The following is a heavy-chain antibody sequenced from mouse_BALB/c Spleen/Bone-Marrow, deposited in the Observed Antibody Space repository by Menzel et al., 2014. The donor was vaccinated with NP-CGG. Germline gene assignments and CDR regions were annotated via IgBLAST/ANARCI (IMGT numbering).Heavy chain of an antibody. D-gene: IGHD4-1*01. Sequence: EVKLVESGGGLVQPGGSRKLSCAASGFTFSSFGMHWVRQAPEKGLEWVAYISSGCSTIFYADTVKGRFTVSRDNPKNTLFLQMTSLRSEDTAMYYCTRGGNWDDFDYWGQGTTLTVSS. V-gene: IGHV5-17*02. CDR3: TRGGNWDDFDY. CDR1: GFTFSSFG. J-gene: IGHJ2*01. CDR2: ISSGCSTI.